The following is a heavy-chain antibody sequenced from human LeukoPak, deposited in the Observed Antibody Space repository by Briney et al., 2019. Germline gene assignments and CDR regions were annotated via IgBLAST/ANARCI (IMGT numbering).Heavy chain of an antibody. CDR3: ARGPRVTGTTGFFDS. V-gene: IGHV3-21*01. Sequence: GGSLRLSCVASGFTFSSYSMNWVRQAPGKGLEWVSSISSSSSYIYYADSVEGRFTISRDNAQNSLYLQMNSLRAEDTAVYYCARGPRVTGTTGFFDSWGQGTLVTVSS. J-gene: IGHJ4*02. D-gene: IGHD1-1*01. CDR2: ISSSSSYI. CDR1: GFTFSSYS.